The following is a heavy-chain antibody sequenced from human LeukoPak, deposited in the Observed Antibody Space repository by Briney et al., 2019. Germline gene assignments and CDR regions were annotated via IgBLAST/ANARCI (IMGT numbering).Heavy chain of an antibody. D-gene: IGHD3-3*01. J-gene: IGHJ4*02. CDR3: AGYIYDFWSGYLDY. V-gene: IGHV3-7*01. Sequence: PGGSLRLSCAASGFTFSSYWMSWVRQAPGKGLEWVANIKQDGSEKYYVDSVKGRFTISRDNAKNSLYLQMNSLRAEDTAVYYCAGYIYDFWSGYLDYWGQGTLVTVSS. CDR1: GFTFSSYW. CDR2: IKQDGSEK.